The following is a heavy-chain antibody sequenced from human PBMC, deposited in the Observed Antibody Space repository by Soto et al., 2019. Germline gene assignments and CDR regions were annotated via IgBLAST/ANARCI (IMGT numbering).Heavy chain of an antibody. D-gene: IGHD4-17*01. Sequence: ESGGGVVQPGRSLRLSCAASGFTFSSYGMHWVRQAPGKGLEWVAVIWYDGSNKYYADSVKGRFTISRDNSKNTLYLQMNSLRAEDTAVYYCAGDYGDYNNWFDPWGQGTLVTVSS. CDR3: AGDYGDYNNWFDP. V-gene: IGHV3-33*01. J-gene: IGHJ5*02. CDR2: IWYDGSNK. CDR1: GFTFSSYG.